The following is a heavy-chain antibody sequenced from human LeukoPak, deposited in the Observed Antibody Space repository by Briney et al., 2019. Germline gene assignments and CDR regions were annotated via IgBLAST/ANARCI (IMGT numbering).Heavy chain of an antibody. Sequence: SETLSLTCTVSGGSISSYYWSWIRQPPGEGLEWIGYIYYSGSTNYNPSLKSRVTISVDTSKNQFSLKLSSVTAADTAVYYCARDYYDILTGVYYFDYWGQGTLVAVSS. CDR2: IYYSGST. CDR1: GGSISSYY. V-gene: IGHV4-59*01. D-gene: IGHD3-9*01. CDR3: ARDYYDILTGVYYFDY. J-gene: IGHJ4*02.